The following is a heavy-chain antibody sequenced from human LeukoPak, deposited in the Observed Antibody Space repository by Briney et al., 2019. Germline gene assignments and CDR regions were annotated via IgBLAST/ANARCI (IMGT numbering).Heavy chain of an antibody. CDR2: IYPGDSDT. D-gene: IGHD5-18*01. CDR3: ARLLQVDTAMVGEY. Sequence: GESLKISCKGSGYSFTSYWIGWVRQMPGKGLEWIRIIYPGDSDTRYSPSFQGQVTISADKSISTAYLQWSSLKASDTAMYYCARLLQVDTAMVGEYWGQGTLVTVSS. J-gene: IGHJ4*02. V-gene: IGHV5-51*01. CDR1: GYSFTSYW.